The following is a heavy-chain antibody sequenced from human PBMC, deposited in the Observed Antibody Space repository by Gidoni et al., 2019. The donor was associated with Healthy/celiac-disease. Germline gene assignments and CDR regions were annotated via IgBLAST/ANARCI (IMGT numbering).Heavy chain of an antibody. CDR1: GGTFSSYA. Sequence: QVQLVQSGAAVRKPVSSVKVSCKASGGTFSSYATSWVRQAPGQGLEWMGGIIPIVGTANYAQKFQGRVTITADKSTSTAYMELSSLRSEDTAVYYCARALPTGTTEKLDYWGQGTLVTVSS. D-gene: IGHD1-7*01. CDR3: ARALPTGTTEKLDY. CDR2: IIPIVGTA. V-gene: IGHV1-69*06. J-gene: IGHJ4*02.